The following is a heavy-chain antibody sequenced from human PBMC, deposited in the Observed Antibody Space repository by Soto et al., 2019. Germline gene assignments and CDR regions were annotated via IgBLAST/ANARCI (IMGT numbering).Heavy chain of an antibody. CDR2: INSGSRYI. CDR3: ARVNGTGLGFHH. Sequence: EVQLVETGGGLVKPGGSLRLSCAASGFTFSSYSMNWAGQAPGKGLQWVSYINSGSRYIYYADSVKGRFTISRDNAKNSLYLHMNSLRVEDTAVYYCARVNGTGLGFHHWGQGTLVTVSS. CDR1: GFTFSSYS. D-gene: IGHD1-20*01. V-gene: IGHV3-21*01. J-gene: IGHJ1*01.